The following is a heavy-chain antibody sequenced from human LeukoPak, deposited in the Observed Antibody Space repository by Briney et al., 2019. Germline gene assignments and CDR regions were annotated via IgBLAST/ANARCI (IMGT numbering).Heavy chain of an antibody. J-gene: IGHJ4*02. V-gene: IGHV3-48*04. Sequence: GGSLRLSCAASGFTFSSYSMNWVRQAPGKGLEWVSYISSSSSTIYYADSVKGRFTISRDNAKNSLYLQMNSLGAEDTAVYYCVREGSLDDFDYWGQGTLVTVSS. CDR3: VREGSLDDFDY. CDR1: GFTFSSYS. CDR2: ISSSSSTI. D-gene: IGHD3-9*01.